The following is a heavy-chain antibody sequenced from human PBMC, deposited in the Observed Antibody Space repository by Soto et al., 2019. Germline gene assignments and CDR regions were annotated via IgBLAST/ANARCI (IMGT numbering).Heavy chain of an antibody. CDR3: AKEYQWAEGDIYYGMHV. CDR2: ISWNSGII. Sequence: EVQLVESGGGLVQPGRSLRLSCAASGFTFDDYAMHWVRQAPGKGLEWVSGISWNSGIIGYADFVKGRFTISRDNAKNSLYLQMNSLRTEDTALYYCAKEYQWAEGDIYYGMHVWGQGTTVAVSS. V-gene: IGHV3-9*01. CDR1: GFTFDDYA. J-gene: IGHJ6*02. D-gene: IGHD1-26*01.